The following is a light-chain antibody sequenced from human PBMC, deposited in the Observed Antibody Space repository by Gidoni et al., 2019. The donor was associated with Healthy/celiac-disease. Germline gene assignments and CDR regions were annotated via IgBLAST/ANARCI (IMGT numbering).Light chain of an antibody. Sequence: GTSSDVGGYNYVSWYQQHPGKAPKLMIYDVSNRPSGVSNRFSGSKSGNTASLTISGLQAEDEADYYCSSYTSSSTLFGGGTKLTVL. CDR1: SSDVGGYNY. CDR2: DVS. J-gene: IGLJ2*01. V-gene: IGLV2-14*03. CDR3: SSYTSSSTL.